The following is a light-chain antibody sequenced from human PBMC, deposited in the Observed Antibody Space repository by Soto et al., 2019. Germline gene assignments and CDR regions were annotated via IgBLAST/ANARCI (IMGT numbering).Light chain of an antibody. CDR3: QSYDSSLSGYV. Sequence: QSVLTQPPSVSGAPGQRVTISCTGSSSNIGSGYNVHWYQQPPGTAPKLLIYGNSNRPSGVPDRFSGSKSGTSASLAITGLQAEDEADYYCQSYDSSLSGYVFGTGTKVTGL. CDR1: SSNIGSGYN. V-gene: IGLV1-40*01. CDR2: GNS. J-gene: IGLJ1*01.